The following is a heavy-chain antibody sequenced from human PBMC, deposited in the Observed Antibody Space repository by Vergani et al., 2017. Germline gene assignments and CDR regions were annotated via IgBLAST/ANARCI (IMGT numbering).Heavy chain of an antibody. J-gene: IGHJ4*02. Sequence: QLQLQESASGLVKPSQTLSLTCAVSGGSINSGGYSRNWIRQPPGKGLEWIGYIYDSETTYYNPSLKSRVTISVDRSKNKFSLKLHSVTAADTAVYYCARASGMTTVTPFDYWGQGTLVTVSS. CDR2: IYDSETT. CDR1: GGSINSGGYS. V-gene: IGHV4-30-2*01. CDR3: ARASGMTTVTPFDY. D-gene: IGHD4-11*01.